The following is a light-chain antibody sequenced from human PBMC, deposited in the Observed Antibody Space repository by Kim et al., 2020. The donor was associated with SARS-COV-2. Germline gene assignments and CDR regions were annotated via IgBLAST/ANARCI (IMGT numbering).Light chain of an antibody. J-gene: IGKJ5*01. Sequence: DIQMTQSPSTLSASVGDRVTITCRASQGISSWLAWYQQKPGKAPTLLIYAASALQTGVPSRFSGSGSGTEFTLTISSLQPEDVATYYCQQYNSYPLTFGQGTRVEIK. CDR1: QGISSW. CDR2: AAS. CDR3: QQYNSYPLT. V-gene: IGKV1-5*01.